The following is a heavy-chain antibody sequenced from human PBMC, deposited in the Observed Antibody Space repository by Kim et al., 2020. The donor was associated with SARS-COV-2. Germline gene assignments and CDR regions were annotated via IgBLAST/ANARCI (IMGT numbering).Heavy chain of an antibody. V-gene: IGHV4-59*01. CDR2: MHYRGST. D-gene: IGHD3-16*01. CDR3: ARENGQFGFYASPPAFDP. Sequence: SETLSLTCTVSGGAISDYYWTWIRQPPGKGLEWIGYMHYRGSTNYNPSLKSRVTISLDTSKNQFSLRLNSVTAADTAVYYCARENGQFGFYASPPAFDPWGQGTLVTVSS. CDR1: GGAISDYY. J-gene: IGHJ5*02.